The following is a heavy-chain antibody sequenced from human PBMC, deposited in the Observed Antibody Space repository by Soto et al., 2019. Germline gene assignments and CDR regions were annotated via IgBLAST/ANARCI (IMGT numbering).Heavy chain of an antibody. D-gene: IGHD2-2*01. J-gene: IGHJ6*02. CDR3: ARDIQELYQPRNWGMDV. Sequence: QVQLVQSGAEVKKPGSSVKVSCKASGGTFSSYAISWVRQAPGQGLEWMGGIIPIFGTANYAQKFQGRVTITADESTSTAYMELSSLRSEDTAVYYCARDIQELYQPRNWGMDVWGQGTTVTVSS. CDR2: IIPIFGTA. CDR1: GGTFSSYA. V-gene: IGHV1-69*01.